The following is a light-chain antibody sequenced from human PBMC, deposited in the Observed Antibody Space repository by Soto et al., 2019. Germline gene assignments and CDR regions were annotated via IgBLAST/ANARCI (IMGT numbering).Light chain of an antibody. V-gene: IGLV1-44*01. J-gene: IGLJ2*01. CDR2: GND. CDR3: AACDDSLNGVV. Sequence: QSVLTQPPSASGTPGQRVTISCSGSSSNIGGNIVNWYQQLPGTAPKLLIFGNDQRPSWVPDRFSGSKSGTSASLAISGLQSEDEANYYCAACDDSLNGVVFVGGTKLTVL. CDR1: SSNIGGNI.